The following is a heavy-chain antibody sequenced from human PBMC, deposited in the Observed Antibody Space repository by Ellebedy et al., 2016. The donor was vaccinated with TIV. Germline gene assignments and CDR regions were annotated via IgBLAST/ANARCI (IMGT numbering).Heavy chain of an antibody. CDR1: GGSISSYY. J-gene: IGHJ6*03. Sequence: SETLSLXXTVSGGSISSYYWSWIRQPAGKGLEWIGRIYTSGSTNYNPSLKSRVTMSVDTSKNQFSLKLSSVTAADTAVYYCARAGRGYYYYYMDVWGKGTTVTVSS. CDR2: IYTSGST. CDR3: ARAGRGYYYYYMDV. V-gene: IGHV4-4*07.